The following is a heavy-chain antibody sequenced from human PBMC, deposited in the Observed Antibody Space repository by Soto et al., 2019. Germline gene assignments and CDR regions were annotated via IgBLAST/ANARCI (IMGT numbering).Heavy chain of an antibody. CDR3: ARGRGEFDA. D-gene: IGHD2-21*01. J-gene: IGHJ5*02. V-gene: IGHV4-38-2*01. Sequence: PSETLSLTCAVSGDSITSIYHWAWIRQPPGRGLEWVASIYHSGTTYYNPYLRSRVTIPIDTSKNQLSLNLRSVSAADTAVYYCARGRGEFDAWGQGTPVTVSS. CDR1: GDSITSIYH. CDR2: IYHSGTT.